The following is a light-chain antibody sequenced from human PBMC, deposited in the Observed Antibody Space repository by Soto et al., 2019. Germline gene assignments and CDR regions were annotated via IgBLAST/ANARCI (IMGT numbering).Light chain of an antibody. CDR1: ASDIGGYSF. V-gene: IGLV2-8*01. Sequence: QSVLTQPPSASGSPGQSVAISCTGTASDIGGYSFVSWYQQHPGKAPKLLIYDVNKRPSGVPDRFSGSKSGNTASLTVSGLQAEDEAAYYCSAHGGTNPYVFGTGTKVTV. J-gene: IGLJ1*01. CDR2: DVN. CDR3: SAHGGTNPYV.